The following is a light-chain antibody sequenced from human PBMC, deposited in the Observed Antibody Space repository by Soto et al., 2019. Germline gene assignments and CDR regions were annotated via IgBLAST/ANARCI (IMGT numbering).Light chain of an antibody. CDR1: QSVSGW. V-gene: IGKV1-5*01. CDR2: DAS. Sequence: DIHMTQSPSTLSAFVGDRVTITCRASQSVSGWLAWYQQKPGEAPKLLIYDASALPRGVPSRFSGSGSGTKFTLTIASLQPDDFATYYCQQYETFSGTFGPGTKVDIK. J-gene: IGKJ1*01. CDR3: QQYETFSGT.